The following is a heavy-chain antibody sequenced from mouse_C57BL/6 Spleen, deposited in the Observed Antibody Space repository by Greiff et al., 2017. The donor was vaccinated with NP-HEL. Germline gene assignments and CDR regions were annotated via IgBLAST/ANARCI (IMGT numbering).Heavy chain of an antibody. J-gene: IGHJ2*01. Sequence: VQLQQPGAELVRPGSSVKLSCKASGYTFTSYWMHWVKQRPIQGLEWIGNIDPSDSATHYNQKFKDKATLTVDKSSSTAYMQLSSLTSEDSAVYYCARDSSGPDYWGQGTTLTVSS. V-gene: IGHV1-52*01. CDR2: IDPSDSAT. CDR1: GYTFTSYW. D-gene: IGHD3-2*02. CDR3: ARDSSGPDY.